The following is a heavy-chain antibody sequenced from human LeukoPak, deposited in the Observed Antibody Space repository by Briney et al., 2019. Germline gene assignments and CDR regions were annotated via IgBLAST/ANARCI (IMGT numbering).Heavy chain of an antibody. CDR1: GYSLTSYW. J-gene: IGHJ4*02. CDR3: ARQGSLTGDPFDY. CDR2: IYPGDSDT. D-gene: IGHD7-27*01. Sequence: GESLKISCKGSGYSLTSYWIGWVRQLPGKGLEWMGIIYPGDSDTRYSPSFQGQVTISADKSISTAYLQWSSLKASDTAMYYCARQGSLTGDPFDYWGQGTLVTVSS. V-gene: IGHV5-51*01.